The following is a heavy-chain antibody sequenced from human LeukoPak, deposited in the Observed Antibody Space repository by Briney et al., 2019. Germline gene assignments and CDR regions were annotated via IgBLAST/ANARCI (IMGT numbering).Heavy chain of an antibody. CDR1: GYTFTSYA. CDR3: ARESLEGEYSYGYREGYFDY. Sequence: SVKVSCKASGYTFTSYAMHWVRQAPGQRLEWMGWINAGNGNTKYSQKFQGRVTITRDTSASTAYMEPSSLRSEDTAVYYCARESLEGEYSYGYREGYFDYWGQGTLVTVSS. CDR2: INAGNGNT. V-gene: IGHV1-3*01. J-gene: IGHJ4*02. D-gene: IGHD5-18*01.